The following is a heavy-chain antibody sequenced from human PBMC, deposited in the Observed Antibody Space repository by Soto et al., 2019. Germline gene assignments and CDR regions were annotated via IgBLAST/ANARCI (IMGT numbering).Heavy chain of an antibody. Sequence: GASVKVSCKASGYTFTSYGISWVRQAPGQGLEWMGWISAYNGNTNYAQKLQGRVTMTTDTSTSTAYMELRSLRSDDTAVYYCARFQCFGELPSFTWFDTWGQGTMVTVSS. V-gene: IGHV1-18*04. CDR2: ISAYNGNT. J-gene: IGHJ5*02. D-gene: IGHD3-10*01. CDR1: GYTFTSYG. CDR3: ARFQCFGELPSFTWFDT.